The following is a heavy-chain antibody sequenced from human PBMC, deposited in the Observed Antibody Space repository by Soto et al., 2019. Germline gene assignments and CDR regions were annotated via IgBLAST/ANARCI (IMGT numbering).Heavy chain of an antibody. CDR3: ARDPQHGPVFSTDY. Sequence: GGSLRLSCAASGFTFSSYAMHWVRQAPGKGLEWVAVISYDGSNKYYADSVKGRFTISRDNSKNTLYLQMNSLRAEDTAVYYCARDPQHGPVFSTDYWGQGTLVTVSS. D-gene: IGHD2-2*01. CDR1: GFTFSSYA. CDR2: ISYDGSNK. J-gene: IGHJ4*02. V-gene: IGHV3-30-3*01.